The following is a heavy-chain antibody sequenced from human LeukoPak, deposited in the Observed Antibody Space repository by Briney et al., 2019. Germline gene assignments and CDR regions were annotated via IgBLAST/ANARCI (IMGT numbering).Heavy chain of an antibody. CDR2: IIPILGIA. D-gene: IGHD6-19*01. J-gene: IGHJ6*02. CDR3: ARDPYSSGWTPSGYYYYGMDV. Sequence: GASVKVSCKASGGTFSSYAISWVRQAPGQGLEWMGRIIPILGIANYAQKFQGRVTITADKSTSTAYMELSSLRSEDTAVYYCARDPYSSGWTPSGYYYYGMDVWGQGTTVTVSS. V-gene: IGHV1-69*04. CDR1: GGTFSSYA.